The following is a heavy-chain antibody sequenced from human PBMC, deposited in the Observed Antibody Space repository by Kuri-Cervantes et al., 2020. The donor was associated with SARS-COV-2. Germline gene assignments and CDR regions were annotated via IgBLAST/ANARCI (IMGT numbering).Heavy chain of an antibody. CDR3: AREGWESFDY. J-gene: IGHJ4*02. CDR1: GFSFRDFY. Sequence: GESLKISCAASGFSFRDFYMNWIRQAPGKGLEFISYISSSGSSIYYADSVKGRFTISRDNAKNSLYLQMNSLRADDTAVYYCAREGWESFDYWGQGTLVTVSS. CDR2: ISSSGSSI. V-gene: IGHV3-11*01. D-gene: IGHD1-26*01.